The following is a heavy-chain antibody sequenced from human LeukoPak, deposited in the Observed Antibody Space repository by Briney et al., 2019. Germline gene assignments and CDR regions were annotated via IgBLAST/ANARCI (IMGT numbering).Heavy chain of an antibody. V-gene: IGHV3-23*01. CDR2: ISGSGGST. Sequence: GGSLRLSCAASGFTFSSYAMSWVRQAPGKGLEWVSAISGSGGSTYYADSVKGRFTISRDNSKNTLYLQMNSLRAEDTAVYYCANTGLGPPIYYYGSGEFQHWGQGTLVTVSS. J-gene: IGHJ1*01. D-gene: IGHD3-10*01. CDR3: ANTGLGPPIYYYGSGEFQH. CDR1: GFTFSSYA.